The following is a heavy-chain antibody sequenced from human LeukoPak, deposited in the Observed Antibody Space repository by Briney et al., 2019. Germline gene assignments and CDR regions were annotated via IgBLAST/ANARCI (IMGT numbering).Heavy chain of an antibody. CDR2: ISWNSGSI. CDR1: GFTFDDYA. V-gene: IGHV3-9*01. D-gene: IGHD1-26*01. Sequence: TGGSLRLSCAASGFTFDDYAMHWVRQAPGKGLEWVSGISWNSGSIGYADSVKGRFTISRDNAKNSLYLQMNSLRAEDAALYYCAKGNEGELRNPCDYWGQGTLVTVSS. CDR3: AKGNEGELRNPCDY. J-gene: IGHJ4*02.